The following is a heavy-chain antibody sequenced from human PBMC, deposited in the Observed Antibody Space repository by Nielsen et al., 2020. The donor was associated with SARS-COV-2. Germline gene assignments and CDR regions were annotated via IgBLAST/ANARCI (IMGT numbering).Heavy chain of an antibody. D-gene: IGHD2-2*01. CDR3: ASHYCSSTSCPDYYYMDA. V-gene: IGHV3-66*04. CDR1: GGSISSGGYY. Sequence: ETLSLTCTVSGGSISSGGYYWSWVRQAPGTGLEWVSVIYSGGSTYYADSVKGRFTISRDISKNTLYLQMNSLRVEDTAVYYCASHYCSSTSCPDYYYMDAWGKGTAVTVSS. CDR2: IYSGGST. J-gene: IGHJ6*03.